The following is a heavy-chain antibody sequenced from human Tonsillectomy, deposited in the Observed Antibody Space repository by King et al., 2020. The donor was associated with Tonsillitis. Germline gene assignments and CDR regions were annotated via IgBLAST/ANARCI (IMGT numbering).Heavy chain of an antibody. CDR3: ARDRGYGSGYFDY. Sequence: LQLQESGPGLVKPSETLFLTCTVSGGSISSYYWYWIRQPPGKGLEWIGYIYYSGSTNYNPSLKSRVTISVDTSKNQFSLKLSSVTAADTAVYYCARDRGYGSGYFDYWGQGTLVTVSS. J-gene: IGHJ4*02. D-gene: IGHD3-10*01. V-gene: IGHV4-59*01. CDR2: IYYSGST. CDR1: GGSISSYY.